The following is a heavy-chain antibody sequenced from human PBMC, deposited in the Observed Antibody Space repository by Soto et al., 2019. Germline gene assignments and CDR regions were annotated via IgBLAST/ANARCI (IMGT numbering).Heavy chain of an antibody. V-gene: IGHV3-30*04. CDR1: GFTFSDYA. CDR2: ISNDGTKK. CDR3: AIHRWALGPPDY. Sequence: QVQLVESGGGVVQPGRSLRLSCAASGFTFSDYAIHWVRQAPGEGLEWVAVISNDGTKKFYADSVKGRFTISRDNSRKTLYLQMNSLRAEDTALYYCAIHRWALGPPDYWGQGTLVTVSS. J-gene: IGHJ4*02. D-gene: IGHD1-26*01.